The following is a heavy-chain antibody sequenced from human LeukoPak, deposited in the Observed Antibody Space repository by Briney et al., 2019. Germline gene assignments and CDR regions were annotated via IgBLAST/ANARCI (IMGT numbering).Heavy chain of an antibody. Sequence: SETLSLTCTVSGGSISYYYWSWIRQSPGKGLEWIGYIYYNGSTNYNPSLTSRVTISVDISKNQFSLKVTSVTAADTAIYYCARKGGHFDYWGQGTLVTVSS. CDR2: IYYNGST. CDR1: GGSISYYY. V-gene: IGHV4-59*01. D-gene: IGHD2-15*01. J-gene: IGHJ4*02. CDR3: ARKGGHFDY.